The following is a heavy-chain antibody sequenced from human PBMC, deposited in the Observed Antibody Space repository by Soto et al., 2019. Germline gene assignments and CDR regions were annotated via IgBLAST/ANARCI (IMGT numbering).Heavy chain of an antibody. CDR1: GFTFRNYA. CDR2: IGGGGATS. CDR3: AKAGSLIGEGQNYLDY. J-gene: IGHJ4*02. D-gene: IGHD3-10*01. V-gene: IGHV3-23*01. Sequence: GGSLRLSCAASGFTFRNYAMNWVRQAPGKGLECISVIGGGGATSYYADSVKGRFTISRDNSKNTLYLQMNSLRAEDTAIYYCAKAGSLIGEGQNYLDYWGQGTLVTVSS.